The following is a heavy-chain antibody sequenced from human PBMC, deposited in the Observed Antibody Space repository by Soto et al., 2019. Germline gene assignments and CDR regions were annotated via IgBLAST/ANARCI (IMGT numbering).Heavy chain of an antibody. J-gene: IGHJ6*02. CDR1: GFTFGSHG. CDR3: AKDLRTTISDYGMDV. Sequence: QVQLVESGGGVVQPGGSLRLTCVASGFTFGSHGMHWVRQAPGKGLEWVAVISYDETNEYYVDSVKGRFTISGDNSKSTLYLQMNRLRPEDTAVYKCAKDLRTTISDYGMDVWGQGTTVTVSS. D-gene: IGHD2-21*01. CDR2: ISYDETNE. V-gene: IGHV3-30*18.